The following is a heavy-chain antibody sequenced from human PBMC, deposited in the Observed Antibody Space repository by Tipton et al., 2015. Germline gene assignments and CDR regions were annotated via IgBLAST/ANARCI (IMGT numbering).Heavy chain of an antibody. D-gene: IGHD3-10*01. V-gene: IGHV3-48*02. CDR1: GFRFRDFS. CDR2: IDRSSTAF. Sequence: SLRLSCVASGFRFRDFSMNWVRQSPGKGLQWISFIDRSSTAFFYADSVKGRFIISRDNADDTLSLQMNSLRDEDTAVYYCARGFYSGSGTYPTYWGQGTLVTVSS. CDR3: ARGFYSGSGTYPTY. J-gene: IGHJ4*02.